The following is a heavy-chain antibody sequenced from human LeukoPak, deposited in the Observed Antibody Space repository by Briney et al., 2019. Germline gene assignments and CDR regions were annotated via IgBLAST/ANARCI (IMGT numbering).Heavy chain of an antibody. V-gene: IGHV1-46*01. CDR2: INPSVGRTPSGGST. CDR1: GYTLTGYY. D-gene: IGHD6-13*01. CDR3: ARDQTAATGIFDY. J-gene: IGHJ4*02. Sequence: GVSVKVSCKASGYTLTGYYIHWVRQAPGQRLEWMGIINPSVGRTPSGGSTSYAQKFQGRDTMTRGTSTSTVYMGLSSLRSEDTAVYYCARDQTAATGIFDYWGQGTLVTVSS.